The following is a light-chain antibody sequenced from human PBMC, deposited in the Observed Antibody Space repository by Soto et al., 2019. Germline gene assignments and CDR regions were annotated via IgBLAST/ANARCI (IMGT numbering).Light chain of an antibody. CDR3: QQYGSSPLIT. CDR1: QSVSITY. Sequence: EIVLTQSPGTLSLSPGERATLSCRASQSVSITYLAWYQQKPGQAPRLLIYGASSRANGIPVRSSGSGSGTDFTLTISRLEPEDFAVYYCQQYGSSPLITFGQGTRLEIK. J-gene: IGKJ5*01. V-gene: IGKV3-20*01. CDR2: GAS.